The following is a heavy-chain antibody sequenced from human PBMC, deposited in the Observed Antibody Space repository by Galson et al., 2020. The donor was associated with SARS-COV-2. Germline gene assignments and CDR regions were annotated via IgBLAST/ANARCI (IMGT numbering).Heavy chain of an antibody. Sequence: GGSLRLSCAASGFTFSSYAMSWVRQAPGKGLEWVSAISGSGGSTYYADSVKGRFTISRDNSKNTLYLQMNSLRAEDTAVYYCANCPSPRYYYYGMDVWGQGTTVTVSS. CDR1: GFTFSSYA. V-gene: IGHV3-23*01. CDR3: ANCPSPRYYYYGMDV. CDR2: ISGSGGST. J-gene: IGHJ6*02. D-gene: IGHD2-2*01.